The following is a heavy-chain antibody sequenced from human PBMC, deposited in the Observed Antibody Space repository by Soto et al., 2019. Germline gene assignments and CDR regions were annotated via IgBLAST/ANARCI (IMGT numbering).Heavy chain of an antibody. Sequence: GGSLRLSCAASGFTFSSYAMSWVRQAPGKGLEWVSAISGSGGSTYYADSVKGRFTISRDNSKNTLYLQMNSLRAEDTAVYYCANGDYYDSSGYYPEYFQHWGQGTLVTVSS. CDR1: GFTFSSYA. D-gene: IGHD3-22*01. CDR3: ANGDYYDSSGYYPEYFQH. V-gene: IGHV3-23*01. J-gene: IGHJ1*01. CDR2: ISGSGGST.